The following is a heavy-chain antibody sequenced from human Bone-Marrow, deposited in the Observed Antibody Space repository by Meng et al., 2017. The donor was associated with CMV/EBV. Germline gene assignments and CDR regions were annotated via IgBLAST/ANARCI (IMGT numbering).Heavy chain of an antibody. J-gene: IGHJ4*02. D-gene: IGHD6-13*01. V-gene: IGHV3-30*04. CDR2: ISYDGSNK. CDR3: ARGLLWGWEQLVGYYFDY. Sequence: GESLKISCAASGFTFSSYAMHWVRQAPGKGLEWVAVISYDGSNKYYADSVKGRFTISRDNSKNTLYLQMNSLRAEDTAVYYCARGLLWGWEQLVGYYFDYWDQATLATVSS. CDR1: GFTFSSYA.